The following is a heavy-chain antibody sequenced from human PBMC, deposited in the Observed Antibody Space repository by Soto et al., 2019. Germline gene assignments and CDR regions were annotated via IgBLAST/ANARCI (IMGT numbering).Heavy chain of an antibody. CDR3: GKVLVGATGHTDSDS. CDR2: IDYNGVT. D-gene: IGHD2-15*01. V-gene: IGHV4-39*01. J-gene: IGHJ4*02. Sequence: SETLSLTCTFSCGSIYRSGYYWGWIRQPPGRGLEWIGNIDYNGVTYSNPSLKSRVTISRDTSKNQFSLKLTSVTAADTALYYCGKVLVGATGHTDSDSWGPGTLFTVSS. CDR1: CGSIYRSGYY.